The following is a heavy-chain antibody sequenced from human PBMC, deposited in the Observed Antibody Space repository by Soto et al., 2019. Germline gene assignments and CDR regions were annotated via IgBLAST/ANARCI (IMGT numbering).Heavy chain of an antibody. D-gene: IGHD3-22*01. J-gene: IGHJ4*02. V-gene: IGHV1-69*02. CDR3: ASELQEYYDSSGYYSYYFDY. Sequence: ASVKVSCKASGGTFSSYTISCVRQAPGQGLEWMGRIIPILGIANYAQKFQGRVTITADKSTSTAYMELSSLRSEDTAVYYCASELQEYYDSSGYYSYYFDYWGQGTLVTVSS. CDR1: GGTFSSYT. CDR2: IIPILGIA.